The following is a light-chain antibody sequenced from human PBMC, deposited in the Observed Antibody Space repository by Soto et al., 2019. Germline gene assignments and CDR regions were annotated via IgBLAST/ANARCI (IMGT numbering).Light chain of an antibody. J-gene: IGKJ5*01. CDR2: GAS. CDR3: QHCSSSLSIT. V-gene: IGKV3-20*01. Sequence: EIVLTQAPGTLSLSQGERATLSCRASQSVSSTYLAWYQQKPDQAPRLVIHGASSRATGIPDRFSGSGSGTDFTLTISRLETEDVAVYYCQHCSSSLSITFGQGTRLDIK. CDR1: QSVSSTY.